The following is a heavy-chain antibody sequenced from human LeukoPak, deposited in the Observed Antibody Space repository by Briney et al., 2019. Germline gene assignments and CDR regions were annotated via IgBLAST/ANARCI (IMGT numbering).Heavy chain of an antibody. V-gene: IGHV1-8*03. CDR1: GYTFTSYG. Sequence: ASVKVSCKASGYTFTSYGISWVRQAPGQGLEWMGWMNPNSGNTGYAQKFQGRVTITRNTSISTAYMELSSLRSEDTAVYYCARGYCSGGSCYSVTTSRVDFQHWGQGTLVTVSS. CDR2: MNPNSGNT. CDR3: ARGYCSGGSCYSVTTSRVDFQH. D-gene: IGHD2-15*01. J-gene: IGHJ1*01.